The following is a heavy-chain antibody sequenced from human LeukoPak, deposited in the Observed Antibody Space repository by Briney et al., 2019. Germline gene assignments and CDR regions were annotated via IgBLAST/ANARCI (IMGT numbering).Heavy chain of an antibody. Sequence: PGGSLRLSCAASGFTFHTYVMSWVRQAPGKGLEWIGSVFHSGGTYYNPSLKSRVTISVDTSKNQFSLKLNSMTAADTALYYCARTKSGSYHSPFDYWGQGTLVTVSS. V-gene: IGHV4-39*01. CDR2: VFHSGGT. CDR3: ARTKSGSYHSPFDY. D-gene: IGHD1-26*01. CDR1: GFTFHTYV. J-gene: IGHJ4*02.